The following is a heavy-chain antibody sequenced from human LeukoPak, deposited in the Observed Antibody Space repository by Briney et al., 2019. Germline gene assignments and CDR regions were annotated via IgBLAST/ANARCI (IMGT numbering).Heavy chain of an antibody. V-gene: IGHV1-46*01. Sequence: ASVKVSCKASGYTFTSYYMHWVRQAPGQGLEWMGIINPSGGSTSYAQKFQGRVTMTRDMSTSTVYMELSSLRSEDTAVYYCARDKYAGGNSGNWFDPWGQGTLVTVSP. D-gene: IGHD4-23*01. CDR3: ARDKYAGGNSGNWFDP. CDR1: GYTFTSYY. J-gene: IGHJ5*02. CDR2: INPSGGST.